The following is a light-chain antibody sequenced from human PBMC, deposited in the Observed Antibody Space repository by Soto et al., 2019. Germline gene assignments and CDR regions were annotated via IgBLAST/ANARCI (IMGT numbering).Light chain of an antibody. V-gene: IGLV2-14*01. CDR1: SSDVGGYND. CDR3: SSYTSSSTYV. Sequence: QSALTQPASGSGSPGQSITITCTGTSSDVGGYNDVTWYQQHPGKARKLMIYEVSNRPSGVSNRFSGSKSGNTASLTISGLQAEDESDYYCSSYTSSSTYVFGSGAKLTVL. CDR2: EVS. J-gene: IGLJ1*01.